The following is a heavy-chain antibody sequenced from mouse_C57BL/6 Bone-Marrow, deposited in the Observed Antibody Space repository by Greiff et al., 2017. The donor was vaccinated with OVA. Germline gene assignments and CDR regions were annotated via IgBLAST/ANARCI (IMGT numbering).Heavy chain of an antibody. CDR3: ARRVSYGTRGYYAMDY. D-gene: IGHD1-1*01. CDR1: GFSLTTSNMG. J-gene: IGHJ4*01. CDR2: IYWDDYK. V-gene: IGHV8-12*01. Sequence: QVTLKESGPGILQSSQTLSLTCSFSGFSLTTSNMGVSWIRQPSGKGLEWLAHIYWDDYKRYYPSLKSRLTISKHTSRNQVFLKINSVDTADTATYCWARRVSYGTRGYYAMDYWGQGTSVTVSS.